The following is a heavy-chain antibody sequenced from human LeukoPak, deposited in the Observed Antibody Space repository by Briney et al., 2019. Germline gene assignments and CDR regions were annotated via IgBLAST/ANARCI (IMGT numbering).Heavy chain of an antibody. CDR3: ATGAMIVADDAFDI. D-gene: IGHD3-22*01. CDR2: MNPNSGNT. Sequence: ASVKVSCKASRYTFTSYDINWVRQATGQGLEWMGWMNPNSGNTGYAQKFQGRVTMTRNTSISTAYMELSSLRSEDTAVYYCATGAMIVADDAFDIWGQGTMVTVSS. CDR1: RYTFTSYD. J-gene: IGHJ3*02. V-gene: IGHV1-8*01.